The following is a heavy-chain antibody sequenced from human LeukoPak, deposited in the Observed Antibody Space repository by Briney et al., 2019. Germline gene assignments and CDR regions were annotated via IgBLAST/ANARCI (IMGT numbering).Heavy chain of an antibody. CDR1: EFTVSSNY. Sequence: GGSLRLSCAASEFTVSSNYMSWVRQAPGKGLEWVSVIYSGGTTYYADSVKGRFTISRDNSKNTLYLQMNSLRAEDTAVYYCARPIEWELPGWFDPWGQGTLVTVSS. J-gene: IGHJ5*02. V-gene: IGHV3-53*01. CDR3: ARPIEWELPGWFDP. CDR2: IYSGGTT. D-gene: IGHD1-26*01.